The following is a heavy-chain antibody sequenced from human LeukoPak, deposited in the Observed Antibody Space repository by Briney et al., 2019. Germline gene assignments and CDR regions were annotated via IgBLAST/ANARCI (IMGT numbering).Heavy chain of an antibody. CDR2: IYHTGTT. Sequence: SETLSLTCTVSGYSITNGYYWGWIRQPPGKGLEWIGSIYHTGTTYYNPSLKSPVTISVNTSKNQFSLELSSVTAADTAAYYCARGHDYVVHDDALDMWGQGTMVTVSS. J-gene: IGHJ3*02. V-gene: IGHV4-38-2*02. CDR1: GYSITNGYY. D-gene: IGHD3-10*02. CDR3: ARGHDYVVHDDALDM.